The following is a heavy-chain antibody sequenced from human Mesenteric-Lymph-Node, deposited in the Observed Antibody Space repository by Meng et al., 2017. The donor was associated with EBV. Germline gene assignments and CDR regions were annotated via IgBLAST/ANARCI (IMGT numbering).Heavy chain of an antibody. D-gene: IGHD5-12*01. J-gene: IGHJ5*02. CDR1: NGSIDSADYY. CDR3: ARDDKSRRWLIPNWFDP. CDR2: IYYSGTT. Sequence: ESGSVLLYPSDTLSLKCTVSNGSIDSADYYWAWIREPPGKGLEWIGSIYYSGTTHYNPSLKSRVTISIDTSKNQFSLKLNSVTAADTAVYFCARDDKSRRWLIPNWFDPWGQGALVTVSS. V-gene: IGHV4-39*07.